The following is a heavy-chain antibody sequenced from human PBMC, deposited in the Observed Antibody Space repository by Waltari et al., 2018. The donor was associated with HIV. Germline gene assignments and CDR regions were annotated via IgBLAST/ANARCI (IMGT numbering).Heavy chain of an antibody. CDR1: EFTFNNYW. D-gene: IGHD3-22*01. Sequence: EVQLVESGGGLVQPGGSLRLSCAASEFTFNNYWMTWVRQAPGKVLVWVANIKQDESEKYYVDSVKGRFTISRDNAKNSLFLQMNSLRAEDTAVYYWAREALYDSSGYYFDYWGQGTLVTVSS. J-gene: IGHJ4*02. CDR2: IKQDESEK. V-gene: IGHV3-7*01. CDR3: AREALYDSSGYYFDY.